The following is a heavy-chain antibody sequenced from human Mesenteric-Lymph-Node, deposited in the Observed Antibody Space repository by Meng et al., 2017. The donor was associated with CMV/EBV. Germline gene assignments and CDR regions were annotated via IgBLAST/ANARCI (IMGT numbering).Heavy chain of an antibody. V-gene: IGHV3-7*01. CDR3: ARDSGYCSTTSCYKYYHYGMDV. D-gene: IGHD2-2*02. CDR2: IKQDGSEK. J-gene: IGHJ6*02. Sequence: GESLKISCAASGFTFSSYWMSWVRQAPGKGLEWVANIKQDGSEKHYVDSVKGRFTISRDNAQNSLYLQMNSLRAEDTAVYYCARDSGYCSTTSCYKYYHYGMDVWGQGTTVTVSS. CDR1: GFTFSSYW.